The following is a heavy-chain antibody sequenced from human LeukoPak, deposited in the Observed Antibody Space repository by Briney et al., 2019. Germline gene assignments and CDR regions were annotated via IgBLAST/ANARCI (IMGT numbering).Heavy chain of an antibody. Sequence: KSSETLSLTCTVSGGSISSYYWSWIRQPPGKGLEWIGYIYYSGSTNYNPSLKSRVTISVDTSKNQFSLKLSSVTAADTAVYYCARAKNWYFDLWGRGTLVTVSS. V-gene: IGHV4-59*01. CDR3: ARAKNWYFDL. CDR1: GGSISSYY. CDR2: IYYSGST. J-gene: IGHJ2*01.